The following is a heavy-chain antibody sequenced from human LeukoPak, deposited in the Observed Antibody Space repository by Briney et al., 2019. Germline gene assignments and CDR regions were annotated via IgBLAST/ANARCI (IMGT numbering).Heavy chain of an antibody. D-gene: IGHD6-19*01. CDR2: INTNTGNP. CDR3: ARLNAIAVAGSYYYYYMDV. V-gene: IGHV7-4-1*02. CDR1: GYTFTSYA. J-gene: IGHJ6*03. Sequence: ASVKVSCKASGYTFTSYAMNWVRQAPGQGLECMGWINTNTGNPTYAQGFTGRFVFSLDTSVSTAYLQISSLKAEDTAVYYCARLNAIAVAGSYYYYYMDVWGKGTTVTVSS.